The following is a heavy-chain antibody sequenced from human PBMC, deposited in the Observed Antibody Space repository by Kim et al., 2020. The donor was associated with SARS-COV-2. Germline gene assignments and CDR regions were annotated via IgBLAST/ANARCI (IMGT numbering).Heavy chain of an antibody. J-gene: IGHJ3*02. CDR1: GGSISSSNW. CDR3: ARVVWGGRNSDAFDI. Sequence: SETLSLTCAVSGGSISSSNWWSWVRQPPGKGLEWIGEIYHSGSTNYNPSLKSRVTISVDKSKNQFSLKLSSVTAADTAVYYCARVVWGGRNSDAFDIWGQGTMVTVSS. V-gene: IGHV4-4*02. CDR2: IYHSGST. D-gene: IGHD3-16*01.